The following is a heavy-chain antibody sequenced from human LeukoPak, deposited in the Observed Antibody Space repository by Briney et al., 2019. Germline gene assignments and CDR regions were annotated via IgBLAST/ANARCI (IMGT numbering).Heavy chain of an antibody. CDR2: IWYDGSNK. Sequence: QPGGSLRPSCAASGFTFSSYGMHWVRQAPGKGLEWVAVIWYDGSNKYYADSVKGRFTISRDNSKNTLYLQMNSLRAEDTAVYYCARESSGGWKEYWGQGTLVTVSS. D-gene: IGHD6-19*01. CDR1: GFTFSSYG. CDR3: ARESSGGWKEY. J-gene: IGHJ4*02. V-gene: IGHV3-33*01.